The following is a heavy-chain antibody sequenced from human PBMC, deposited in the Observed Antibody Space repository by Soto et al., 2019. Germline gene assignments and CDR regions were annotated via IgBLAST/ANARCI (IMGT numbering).Heavy chain of an antibody. CDR3: ARDRWGVDTAMVTDY. Sequence: SVKVSCKASGGTFSSYAISWVRQAPGQGLEWMGGIIPIFGTANYAQKFQGRVTITADESTSTAYMELSSLRSEDTAVYYCARDRWGVDTAMVTDYWGQGTLVTVSS. V-gene: IGHV1-69*13. CDR2: IIPIFGTA. J-gene: IGHJ4*02. CDR1: GGTFSSYA. D-gene: IGHD5-18*01.